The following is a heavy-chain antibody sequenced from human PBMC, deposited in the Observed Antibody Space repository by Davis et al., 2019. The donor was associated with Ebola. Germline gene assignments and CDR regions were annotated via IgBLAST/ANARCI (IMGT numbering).Heavy chain of an antibody. D-gene: IGHD7-27*01. CDR1: GNTFTNYY. J-gene: IGHJ6*04. CDR3: ARETGDGGGMDV. V-gene: IGHV1-46*01. CDR2: INPSGGST. Sequence: ASVKVSCKTSGNTFTNYYIHWVRQAPGQGLEWMGVINPSGGSTTYAQKFQVRVTMTRDTSTSTVYMELSSLRSEDTAVYYCARETGDGGGMDVWGKGTTVTVSS.